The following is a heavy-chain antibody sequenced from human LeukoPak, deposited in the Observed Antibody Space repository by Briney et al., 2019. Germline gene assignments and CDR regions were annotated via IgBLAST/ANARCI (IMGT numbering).Heavy chain of an antibody. CDR1: GFTVSSKY. V-gene: IGHV3-53*01. CDR3: ATGYFDGTVDY. J-gene: IGHJ4*02. Sequence: PGGSPRLSCAASGFTVSSKYMSWVRQAPGKGLEWVSVIYSGGSTYYADSVKGRFTISRDNSKNTLYLQMNSLRAEDTAVYYCATGYFDGTVDYWGQGTLVTVSS. CDR2: IYSGGST. D-gene: IGHD3-9*01.